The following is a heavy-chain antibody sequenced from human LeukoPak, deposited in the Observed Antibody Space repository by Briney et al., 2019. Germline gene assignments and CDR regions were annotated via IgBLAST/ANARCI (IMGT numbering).Heavy chain of an antibody. D-gene: IGHD3-16*01. CDR1: GFTFSSYW. CDR2: IYNDGST. CDR3: ARDRPFGGVLDFDY. V-gene: IGHV3-66*01. J-gene: IGHJ4*02. Sequence: GGSLRLSCAASGFTFSSYWMSWVRQAPGKGLEWVSVIYNDGSTYYADSVKGRFTISRDNSKNTLYLHMNSLRAEDTAVYYCARDRPFGGVLDFDYWGQGTLVTVSS.